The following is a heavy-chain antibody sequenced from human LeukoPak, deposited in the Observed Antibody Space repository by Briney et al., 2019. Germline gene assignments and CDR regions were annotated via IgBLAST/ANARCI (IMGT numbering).Heavy chain of an antibody. CDR2: IYYNGNT. CDR3: ARAPTGRDSSGYYGDYFDY. CDR1: GGXISTYY. D-gene: IGHD3-22*01. V-gene: IGHV4-59*01. J-gene: IGHJ4*02. Sequence: SETLSLTCTVSGGXISTYYCSWIRQPPGKGLEWIGYIYYNGNTNYNPSLKSRVTISVDTSKNQFSLKLSSVTAADTALYYCARAPTGRDSSGYYGDYFDYWGQGTLVTVSS.